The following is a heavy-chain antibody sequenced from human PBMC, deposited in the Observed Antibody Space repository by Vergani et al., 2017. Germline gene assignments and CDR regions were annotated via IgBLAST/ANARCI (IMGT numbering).Heavy chain of an antibody. V-gene: IGHV3-30*02. CDR3: ANIDCSSASCLDY. CDR2: IRNDGSNK. D-gene: IGHD2-2*01. Sequence: QVQLVQSGAEVKKPGASVKVSCKVSGYTLTELSMHWVRQAPGKGLEWVAFIRNDGSNKYYADSVKGRFTISRDNSKNTLYLQMNSLRAEDTAVYYCANIDCSSASCLDYWGQGTLVTVSS. J-gene: IGHJ4*02. CDR1: GYTLTELS.